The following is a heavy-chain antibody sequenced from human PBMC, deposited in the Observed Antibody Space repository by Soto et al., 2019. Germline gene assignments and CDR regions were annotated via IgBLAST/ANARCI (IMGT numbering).Heavy chain of an antibody. CDR2: IIPIFGTA. Sequence: SVKVSCKASGGTFSSYAISWVRQAPGQGLEWMGGIIPIFGTANYAQKCQGRVTITADKSTSTAYMELSSLRSEDTAVYYCARDPGYSSGWYHTYYYYGIDVWGQVTTVAVS. V-gene: IGHV1-69*06. CDR1: GGTFSSYA. J-gene: IGHJ6*02. D-gene: IGHD6-19*01. CDR3: ARDPGYSSGWYHTYYYYGIDV.